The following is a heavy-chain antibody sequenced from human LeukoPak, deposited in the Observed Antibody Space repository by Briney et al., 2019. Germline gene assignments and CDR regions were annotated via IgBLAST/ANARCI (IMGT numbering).Heavy chain of an antibody. CDR1: GYTFTSYG. CDR2: ISAYNGNT. D-gene: IGHD3-10*01. CDR3: AKSALGGYYFEY. V-gene: IGHV1-18*01. Sequence: ASVKVSCKASGYTFTSYGISWVRQAPGQGREWMGWISAYNGNTNYAQKLQGRVTMTTDTSTSTAYMELRRLISDDTAVYYCAKSALGGYYFEYWGHGTLVTVYS. J-gene: IGHJ4*01.